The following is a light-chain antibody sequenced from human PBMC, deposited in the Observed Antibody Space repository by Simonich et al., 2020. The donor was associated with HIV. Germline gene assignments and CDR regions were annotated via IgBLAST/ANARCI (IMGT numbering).Light chain of an antibody. CDR2: DVN. CDR3: CSYEGSYTWV. Sequence: QSALTQPRSVSGSPGQSVTISCTGTSSDVGGYNYVSWYQQHPGKAPKLMIYDVNKRPSGVPDRFSGSKSDNTASLTISGLQAEDEADYYCCSYEGSYTWVFGGGTKLTVL. CDR1: SSDVGGYNY. V-gene: IGLV2-11*01. J-gene: IGLJ3*02.